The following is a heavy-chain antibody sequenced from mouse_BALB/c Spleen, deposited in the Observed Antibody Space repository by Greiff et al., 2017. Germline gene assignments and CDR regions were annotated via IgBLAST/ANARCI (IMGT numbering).Heavy chain of an antibody. CDR3: ARFYGNDYAMDY. CDR2: ISSGSSTI. V-gene: IGHV5-17*02. Sequence: EVKVVESGGGLVQPGGSRKLSCAASGFTFSSFGMHWVRQAPEKGLEWVAYISSGSSTIYYADTVKGRFTISRDNPKNTLFLQMTSLRSEDTAMYYCARFYGNDYAMDYWGQGTSVTVSS. D-gene: IGHD2-1*01. CDR1: GFTFSSFG. J-gene: IGHJ4*01.